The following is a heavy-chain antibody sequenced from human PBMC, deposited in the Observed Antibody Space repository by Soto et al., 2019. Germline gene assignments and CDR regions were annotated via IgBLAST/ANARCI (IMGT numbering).Heavy chain of an antibody. CDR3: ARDRSRNLDV. J-gene: IGHJ6*04. V-gene: IGHV4-59*01. Sequence: PSETLSLTCTFSGGPIRGDDLGFIRQTPRKALYRIGYVYDSGRTSYNPSLQSRVTLSEDTSNNRLSLTLRYVTAAETAVYYCARDRSRNLDVWGKRPTVTVSS. CDR2: VYDSGRT. CDR1: GGPIRGDD.